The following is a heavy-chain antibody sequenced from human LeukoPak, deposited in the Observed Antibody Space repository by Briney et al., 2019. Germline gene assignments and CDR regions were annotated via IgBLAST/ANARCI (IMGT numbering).Heavy chain of an antibody. J-gene: IGHJ4*02. D-gene: IGHD2-2*01. V-gene: IGHV4-59*08. CDR3: ARHRHHCSSTSCYPYYFDY. CDR2: IYYSGST. CDR1: GGSIRSYY. Sequence: SETLSLTCSVSGGSIRSYYWSWIRQPPGKGLEWIGYIYYSGSTNYNPSLKSRVTISVDTSKNQFSLKLSSVTAADTAVYYCARHRHHCSSTSCYPYYFDYWGQGTLVTVS.